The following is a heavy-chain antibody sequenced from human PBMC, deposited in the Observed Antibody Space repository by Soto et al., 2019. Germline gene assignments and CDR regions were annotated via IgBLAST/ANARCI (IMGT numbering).Heavy chain of an antibody. CDR1: GFTFSSYA. CDR2: ISYDGSNK. D-gene: IGHD5-18*01. V-gene: IGHV3-30-3*01. CDR3: ARDLTPWIQSPDWYFDL. J-gene: IGHJ2*01. Sequence: QVQLVESGGGVVKPGRSLRLSCAASGFTFSSYAMHWVRQAPGKGLEWVAVISYDGSNKYYADSVKGRFTISRDNSKNTLYLQMNSLRAEDTAVYYCARDLTPWIQSPDWYFDLWGRGTLVTVSS.